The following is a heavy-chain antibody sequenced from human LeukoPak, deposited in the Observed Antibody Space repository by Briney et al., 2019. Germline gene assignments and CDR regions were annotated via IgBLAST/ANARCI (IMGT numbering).Heavy chain of an antibody. CDR3: AREERSITMARYYGMDV. D-gene: IGHD3-10*01. V-gene: IGHV3-48*03. J-gene: IGHJ6*04. CDR2: ISSSGSRI. CDR1: GFTLSSYE. Sequence: GGSLRHSCAAPGFTLSSYEMNSVPQTPGKVQGRDSHISSSGSRIYYADSVKGRFTISRDNAKNSLYLQMNSLRAEDTAVYYCAREERSITMARYYGMDVWGKGTTVTVSS.